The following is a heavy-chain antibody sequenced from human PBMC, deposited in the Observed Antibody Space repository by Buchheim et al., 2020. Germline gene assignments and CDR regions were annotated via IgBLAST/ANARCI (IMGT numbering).Heavy chain of an antibody. D-gene: IGHD5-12*01. J-gene: IGHJ6*02. CDR2: IYSGGTT. V-gene: IGHV3-NL1*01. Sequence: QVQLVESGGGVVQPGRSLRLSCAASGFTFSSYGMHWVRQAPGKGLEWVSVIYSGGTTYYADSVKGRFTISRDNSKNTLHLQMSSLRAEDTAVYYCARESVRGYSGYDRSSYYYYGMDVWGQGTT. CDR1: GFTFSSYG. CDR3: ARESVRGYSGYDRSSYYYYGMDV.